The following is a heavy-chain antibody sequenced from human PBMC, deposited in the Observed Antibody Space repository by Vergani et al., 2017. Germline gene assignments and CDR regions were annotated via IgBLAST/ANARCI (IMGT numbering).Heavy chain of an antibody. Sequence: QVQLVQSGAEVKKPGASVKVSCKASGYTFTSYDINWVRQATGQGLEWMGWMNPNSGNTGYAQKVQGRVTMTRNTSISKADMELGSLSSDDTAVYDCARRRDIVVVVAATPRYYYYMDVWGKGTTVTVSS. CDR2: MNPNSGNT. CDR1: GYTFTSYD. D-gene: IGHD2-15*01. V-gene: IGHV1-8*01. CDR3: ARRRDIVVVVAATPRYYYYMDV. J-gene: IGHJ6*03.